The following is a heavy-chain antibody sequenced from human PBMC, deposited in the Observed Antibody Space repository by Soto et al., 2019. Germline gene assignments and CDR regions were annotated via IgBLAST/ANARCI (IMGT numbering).Heavy chain of an antibody. Sequence: GGSLRLSFVACGFSLRSYWMMWGRQAPGKGLEWVANINQEGRESHYADSVKGRFTISRDNAKNSLYLQMNSLRAEDTALYYCASSTTVTYYYYYGMDVWGQGTTVTVSS. V-gene: IGHV3-7*03. D-gene: IGHD4-17*01. CDR1: GFSLRSYW. J-gene: IGHJ6*02. CDR3: ASSTTVTYYYYYGMDV. CDR2: INQEGRES.